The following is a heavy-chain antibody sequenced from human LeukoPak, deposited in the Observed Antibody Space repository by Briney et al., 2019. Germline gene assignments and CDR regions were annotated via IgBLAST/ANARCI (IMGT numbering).Heavy chain of an antibody. CDR2: IYTSAST. J-gene: IGHJ4*02. D-gene: IGHD3-22*01. CDR3: ARASYYYDSSCYYFDY. Sequence: SDTLSLTCTFWSGPFSIYYWIWMRQPAGKGREWIGRIYTSASTNYTPSLKSRVTTSVDTSKKQLSQKLGSVTAADTDVYDCARASYYYDSSCYYFDYWGQGTLVTVSS. CDR1: SGPFSIYY. V-gene: IGHV4-4*07.